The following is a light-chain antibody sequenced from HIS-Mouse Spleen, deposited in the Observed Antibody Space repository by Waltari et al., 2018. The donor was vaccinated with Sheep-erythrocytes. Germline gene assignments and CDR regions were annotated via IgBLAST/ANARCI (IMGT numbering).Light chain of an antibody. CDR2: EGS. V-gene: IGLV2-23*01. J-gene: IGLJ3*02. CDR1: SSAVGSYTL. Sequence: QSALTQPASVSGSPGQSTTISCTGTSSAVGSYTLVSWYQQHPGNAPKLMIYEGSKRPSGVSNRFSGSKSGNTASLTISGLQAEDEADYYCCSYAGSSTPWVFGGGTKLTVL. CDR3: CSYAGSSTPWV.